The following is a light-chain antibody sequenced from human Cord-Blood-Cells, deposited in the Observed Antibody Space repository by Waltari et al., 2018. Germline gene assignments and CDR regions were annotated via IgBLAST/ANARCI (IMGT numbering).Light chain of an antibody. CDR3: CSYAGSYTYV. CDR2: DVS. J-gene: IGLJ1*01. V-gene: IGLV2-11*01. CDR1: SIDVGGYNY. Sequence: QSALPQPRSVSGSAGQSVTLSCTGTSIDVGGYNYVSWYQQHPGKAPKLMIYDVSKRPSGVPDRFSGSKSGNPASLTISGLQAEDEADYYCCSYAGSYTYVFGTGTKVTVL.